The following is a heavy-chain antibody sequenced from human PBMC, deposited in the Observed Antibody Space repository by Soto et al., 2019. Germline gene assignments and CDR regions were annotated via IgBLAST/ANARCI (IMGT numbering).Heavy chain of an antibody. J-gene: IGHJ3*02. Sequence: GESLKISCKGSGYSFTSYWISWVRQMPGKGLEWMGRIDPSDSYTNYSPSFQGHVTISADKSISTAYLQWSSLKASDTAMYYCAKTTQSAFDICGQGPMVTVSS. CDR3: AKTTQSAFDI. D-gene: IGHD4-17*01. CDR1: GYSFTSYW. V-gene: IGHV5-10-1*01. CDR2: IDPSDSYT.